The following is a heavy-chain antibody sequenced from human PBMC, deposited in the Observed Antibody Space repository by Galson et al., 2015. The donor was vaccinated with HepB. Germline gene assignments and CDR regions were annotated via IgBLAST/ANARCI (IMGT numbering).Heavy chain of an antibody. D-gene: IGHD5-12*01. CDR2: IYYNGDT. CDR1: HGSINNYY. J-gene: IGHJ4*02. CDR3: ARHPGRGSVGYAFDL. Sequence: LSLTCSVSHGSINNYYWSWIRQSPGKRLEWIGYIYYNGDTNYNPSLGYRVGMSVDTSINQVSLWLTSVTAADTAVYFCARHPGRGSVGYAFDLWGQGTLVTVSA. V-gene: IGHV4-59*08.